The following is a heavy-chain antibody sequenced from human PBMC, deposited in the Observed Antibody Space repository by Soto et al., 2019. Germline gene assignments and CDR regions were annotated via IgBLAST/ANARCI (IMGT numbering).Heavy chain of an antibody. D-gene: IGHD3-22*01. CDR1: GFVVSSYD. CDR3: AKDGVAHIPLYTSGSSYDH. Sequence: GGSLRLSCAASGFVVSSYDIRWVRQAPGKGLEWVSAISGSDGSTYYADSVKGRFTISRDNSRNTLYLQMNSLRAEDTAAYYCAKDGVAHIPLYTSGSSYDHWGQGTLVTVSS. V-gene: IGHV3-23*01. J-gene: IGHJ4*02. CDR2: ISGSDGST.